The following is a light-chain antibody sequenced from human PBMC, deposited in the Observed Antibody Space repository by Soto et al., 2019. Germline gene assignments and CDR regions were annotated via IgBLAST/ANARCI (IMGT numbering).Light chain of an antibody. CDR3: RYHGNSHWT. J-gene: IGKJ1*01. Sequence: EFVLTQSPGTLSLSPGERATLSCRASQSVSRSYLAWYLQKPGQPPRILIYGASNRATDIPDRFSGSGSGTHFTLTISRLEPEDFAVFYWRYHGNSHWTFGQGTKVEIK. CDR1: QSVSRSY. CDR2: GAS. V-gene: IGKV3-20*01.